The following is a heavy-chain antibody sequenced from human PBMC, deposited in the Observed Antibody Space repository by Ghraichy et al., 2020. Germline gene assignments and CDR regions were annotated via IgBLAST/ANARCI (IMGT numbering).Heavy chain of an antibody. CDR3: ARDPDYYYGMDV. Sequence: GESLRLSCAASGFTFSRYWMGWVRQAPGKGPEWVANIKQDGSEKYYVDSVKGRFTISRDNAKNSLFLQMNSLRAEDTGVYYCARDPDYYYGMDVWGQGTTVTVSS. J-gene: IGHJ6*02. V-gene: IGHV3-7*01. CDR1: GFTFSRYW. CDR2: IKQDGSEK.